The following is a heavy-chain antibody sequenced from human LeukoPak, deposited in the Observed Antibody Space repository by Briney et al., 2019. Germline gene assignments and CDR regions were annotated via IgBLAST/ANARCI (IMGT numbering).Heavy chain of an antibody. Sequence: SETLSLTCTVSGGSISSYYWSWIRQPPGKGLEWIGYIYYSGSTNYNPSLKSRVTISVDTSKNQFSLKLSSVTAADTAVYYCALAGNSDYYYYGMDVWGQGTTVTVSS. V-gene: IGHV4-59*08. CDR2: IYYSGST. CDR1: GGSISSYY. J-gene: IGHJ6*02. CDR3: ALAGNSDYYYYGMDV. D-gene: IGHD4-23*01.